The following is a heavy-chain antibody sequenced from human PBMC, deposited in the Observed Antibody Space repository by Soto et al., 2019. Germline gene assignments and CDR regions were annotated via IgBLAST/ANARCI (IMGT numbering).Heavy chain of an antibody. CDR1: GASITSSSYY. D-gene: IGHD2-21*02. CDR3: ARPGDAYVVDV. V-gene: IGHV4-39*01. Sequence: QLQLHESGPGLVKPSETLSLTCSVSGASITSSSYYWAWIRQPPGKGLVWIASIHSHSGSTYYDPSLKGRVLISLGTYKNHFSLNLSAVTAADTAVYFCARPGDAYVVDVWGQGPTVTVS. J-gene: IGHJ6*02. CDR2: IHSHSGST.